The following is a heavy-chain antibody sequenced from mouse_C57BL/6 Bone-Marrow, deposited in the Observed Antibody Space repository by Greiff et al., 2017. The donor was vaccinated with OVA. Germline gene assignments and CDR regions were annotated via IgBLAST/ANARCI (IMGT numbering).Heavy chain of an antibody. CDR3: ERHPDYYGSSSFAY. Sequence: EVKLMESGGGLVKPGGSLKLSCAASGFTFSSYTMSWVRQTPEKRLEWVATISGGGGNTYYPDSVKGRFTISRDNAKNTLYLQMSSLRSEDTALYYCERHPDYYGSSSFAYWGQGTLVTVSA. J-gene: IGHJ3*01. CDR1: GFTFSSYT. CDR2: ISGGGGNT. V-gene: IGHV5-9*01. D-gene: IGHD1-1*01.